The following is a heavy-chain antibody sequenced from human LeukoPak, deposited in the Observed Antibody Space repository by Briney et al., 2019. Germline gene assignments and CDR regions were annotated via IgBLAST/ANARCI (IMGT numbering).Heavy chain of an antibody. CDR3: ATVFEGSAAGDY. J-gene: IGHJ4*02. V-gene: IGHV1-24*01. Sequence: ASVKVSCKVSGYTLTESSMHWVRQAPGKGLEWMGGFDPEDGETIYAQKFQGRVTMTEDTSTDTAYMELSSLRSEDTAVYYCATVFEGSAAGDYWGQGTLVTVSS. CDR1: GYTLTESS. CDR2: FDPEDGET. D-gene: IGHD6-13*01.